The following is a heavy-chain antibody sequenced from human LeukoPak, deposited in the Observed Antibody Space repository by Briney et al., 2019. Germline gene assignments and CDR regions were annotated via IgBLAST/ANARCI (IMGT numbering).Heavy chain of an antibody. CDR3: ARHEYSGSYYGLSWFDP. CDR1: GGSISSSGYY. V-gene: IGHV4-39*01. CDR2: IYYSGST. Sequence: PSETLSLTCTVSGGSISSSGYYWGWIRQPPGRGLGRIASIYYSGSTYYNPSLKSRVTISVDTSKNQLSLKLSSLTAADTAVYYCARHEYSGSYYGLSWFDPWGQGTLVTVSS. D-gene: IGHD1-26*01. J-gene: IGHJ5*02.